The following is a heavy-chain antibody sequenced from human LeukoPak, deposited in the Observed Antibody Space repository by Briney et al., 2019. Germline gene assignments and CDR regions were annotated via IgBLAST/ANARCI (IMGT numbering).Heavy chain of an antibody. CDR2: IFHGGTI. CDR1: GGSISSSNW. Sequence: SETLTLTRAVSGGSISSSNWWSWVRQPPGKGLEWIGEIFHGGTINYSPSFNSRVTISLDQSKNQFSLNLSSVTAADTAVYYCATSPNQDRDYWGQGPLV. D-gene: IGHD1-14*01. J-gene: IGHJ4*02. V-gene: IGHV4-4*02. CDR3: ATSPNQDRDY.